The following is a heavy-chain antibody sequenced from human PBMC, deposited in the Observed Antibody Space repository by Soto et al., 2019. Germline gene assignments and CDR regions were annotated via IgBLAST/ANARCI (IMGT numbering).Heavy chain of an antibody. V-gene: IGHV1-69*01. CDR2: IIPIFGTA. CDR3: ARDGGRHSGGIDY. Sequence: QVQPVQSGAEGKKPGSSVKVSCKASGGTFSSYSINWVRQAPGQGLEWMGEIIPIFGTANYAQKFQGRVTITADESTSTAYMELSSLRSEDTAVYYCARDGGRHSGGIDYWGQGTLVTVSS. CDR1: GGTFSSYS. J-gene: IGHJ4*02. D-gene: IGHD3-16*01.